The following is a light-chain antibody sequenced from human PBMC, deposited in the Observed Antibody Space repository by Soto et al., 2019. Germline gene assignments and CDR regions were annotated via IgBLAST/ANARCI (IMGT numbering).Light chain of an antibody. CDR2: DAS. CDR1: QSVSSY. CDR3: QQRSNWSMST. Sequence: EIVLTQSPATLSLSPGERATLSCRASQSVSSYLAWYQQKPGQAPRLLIYDASNRATGIPARFSGSGSGTDFKLTISSLEPEDFAVYYCQQRSNWSMSTFGQGTRLEIK. V-gene: IGKV3-11*01. J-gene: IGKJ5*01.